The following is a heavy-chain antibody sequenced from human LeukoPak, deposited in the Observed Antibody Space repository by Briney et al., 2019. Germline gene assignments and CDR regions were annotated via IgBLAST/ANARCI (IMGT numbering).Heavy chain of an antibody. V-gene: IGHV3-21*01. CDR1: GFTFSSYS. Sequence: PGGSLRLSCAAPGFTFSSYSMNWVRQAPGKGLEWVSSISSSSSYIYYADSVKGRFTISRDNAKNSLYLQMNSLRAEDTAVYYCARDRVVGAAPPPYGMDVWGQGTTVTVSS. D-gene: IGHD1-26*01. CDR2: ISSSSSYI. J-gene: IGHJ6*02. CDR3: ARDRVVGAAPPPYGMDV.